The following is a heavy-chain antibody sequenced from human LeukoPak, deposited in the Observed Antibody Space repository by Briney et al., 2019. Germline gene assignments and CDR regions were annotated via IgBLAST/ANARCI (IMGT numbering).Heavy chain of an antibody. D-gene: IGHD1-26*01. CDR3: AKKGATTGDFDY. J-gene: IGHJ4*02. CDR2: ITASGTAM. V-gene: IGHV3-48*01. Sequence: GGSLRLSCAASGFTFSSYSMNWVRQAPGKGLEWVSHITASGTAMFYADSVKGRFTISRDNAKNSLYLQMNSLRAEDTAVYYCAKKGATTGDFDYWGQGTLVTVSS. CDR1: GFTFSSYS.